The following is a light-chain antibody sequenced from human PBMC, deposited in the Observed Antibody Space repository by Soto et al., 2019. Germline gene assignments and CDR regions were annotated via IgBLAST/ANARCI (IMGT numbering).Light chain of an antibody. CDR3: QTWGTGTLV. V-gene: IGLV4-69*01. J-gene: IGLJ2*01. CDR1: SGHSSYA. Sequence: QSVLTQSPSASASLGASVKLTCTLSSGHSSYAIAWHQQQPEKGPRYLIKLNSDGSHRKGDGIPDRFSGSSSGAERYLTISSLQSEDEADYYCQTWGTGTLVFGGGTKVTVL. CDR2: LNSDGSH.